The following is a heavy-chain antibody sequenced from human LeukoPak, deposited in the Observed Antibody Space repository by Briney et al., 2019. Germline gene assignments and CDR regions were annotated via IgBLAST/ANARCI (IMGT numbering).Heavy chain of an antibody. CDR2: LNPHSGNT. D-gene: IGHD3-10*01. V-gene: IGHV1-8*01. CDR3: ARRIISDY. J-gene: IGHJ4*02. Sequence: ASVKVSCKASGYTFTNYDINWVRQATGQGLEWMGWLNPHSGNTGYAQKFQGRVTMTRNTSISTAYMEVSSLRSDDTAVYYCARRIISDYWGQGSLVTVSS. CDR1: GYTFTNYD.